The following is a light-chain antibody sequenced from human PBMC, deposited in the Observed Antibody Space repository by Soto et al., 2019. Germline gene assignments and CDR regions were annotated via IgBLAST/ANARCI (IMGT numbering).Light chain of an antibody. CDR1: QSVDIS. V-gene: IGKV3-15*01. Sequence: EIVLTQSPATLSLSPGEGATLSCRASQSVDISLAWYQQKPGQAPRLLIYGASTRATDMPGTFSGRGSGTEFTLTITSLRPEDFGVYYCQQYRSWPRTFGQGTKVDVK. CDR3: QQYRSWPRT. J-gene: IGKJ1*01. CDR2: GAS.